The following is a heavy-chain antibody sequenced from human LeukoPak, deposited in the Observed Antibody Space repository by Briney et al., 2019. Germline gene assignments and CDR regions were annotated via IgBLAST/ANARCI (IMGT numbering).Heavy chain of an antibody. CDR1: GGSLSSYY. CDR3: ARDVTGTTYYYYYMDV. V-gene: IGHV4-4*07. CDR2: IYTSGST. D-gene: IGHD1/OR15-1a*01. J-gene: IGHJ6*03. Sequence: SETLSLTCTVSGGSLSSYYWSWIRQPAGKGLEWIGRIYTSGSTNYNPSLKSRVTMSVDTSKNQFSLKLSSVTAADTAVYYCARDVTGTTYYYYYMDVWGKGTTVTVSS.